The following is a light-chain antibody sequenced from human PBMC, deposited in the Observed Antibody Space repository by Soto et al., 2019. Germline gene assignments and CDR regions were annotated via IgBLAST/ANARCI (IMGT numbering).Light chain of an antibody. CDR2: GNS. J-gene: IGLJ1*01. Sequence: QAVVTQPPSVSGAPGQRVTISCTGRSSNIGAGYDVHWYQHLPGTAPKLLIYGNSNRPSGVPDRFSGSKSGTSASLAITGLQAEDEADYYCQSYDSSLSGPYVFGTGTKVTVL. CDR1: SSNIGAGYD. CDR3: QSYDSSLSGPYV. V-gene: IGLV1-40*01.